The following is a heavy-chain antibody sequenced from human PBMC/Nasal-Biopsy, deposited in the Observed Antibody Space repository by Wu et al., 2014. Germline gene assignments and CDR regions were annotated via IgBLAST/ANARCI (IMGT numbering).Heavy chain of an antibody. V-gene: IGHV4-38-2*01. CDR2: IFHSGST. Sequence: IAAIFHSGSTYYSPSLESRVTISVDTSKNQFSLQLRSVTAADTAVYYCARLVDIGQTFYFDSWGQGTLVPVSS. J-gene: IGHJ4*02. CDR3: ARLVDIGQTFYFDS. D-gene: IGHD5-12*01.